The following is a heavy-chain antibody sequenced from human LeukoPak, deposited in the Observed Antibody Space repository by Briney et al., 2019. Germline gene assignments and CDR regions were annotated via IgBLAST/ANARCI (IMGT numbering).Heavy chain of an antibody. D-gene: IGHD2-2*01. CDR2: IYPDDSDI. CDR3: ARHYTANCGSTSCYVDY. J-gene: IGHJ4*02. Sequence: PGGSLRLSCKGSGYSFTTYWIGWVRQMPGKGLEWMGIIYPDDSDIRYSPSFQGHVTISADKSINTIYLQWSGLKASDTAIYYCARHYTANCGSTSCYVDYWGQGTLVTVSS. CDR1: GYSFTTYW. V-gene: IGHV5-51*01.